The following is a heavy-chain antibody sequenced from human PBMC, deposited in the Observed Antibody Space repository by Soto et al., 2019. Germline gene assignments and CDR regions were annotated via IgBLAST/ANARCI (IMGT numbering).Heavy chain of an antibody. CDR1: GYSCTSYW. D-gene: IGHD1-7*01. CDR2: IYPGDSDT. J-gene: IGHJ4*02. Sequence: XDSLRVSWKCSGYSCTSYWIGLVLQMPGKGLEWMGIIYPGDSDTRYSPSFQGQVTISADKSISTAYLQWSSLKASDTAMYYCARNRITGTTSPDSSGQGTLVTVSS. V-gene: IGHV5-51*01. CDR3: ARNRITGTTSPDS.